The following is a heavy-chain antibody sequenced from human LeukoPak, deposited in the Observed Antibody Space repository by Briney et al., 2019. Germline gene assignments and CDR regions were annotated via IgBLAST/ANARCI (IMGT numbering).Heavy chain of an antibody. V-gene: IGHV3-23*01. Sequence: GGSLRLSCVASGFTFRSHGMSWVRQAPGKGLEWVSGISGSAGSTYYADSVKGRFTISRDNSKNTLYLQMNSLRGEDTAVYYCAKASGSLLAYYYYMDVWGKGTTVTVS. J-gene: IGHJ6*03. CDR1: GFTFRSHG. D-gene: IGHD1-26*01. CDR3: AKASGSLLAYYYYMDV. CDR2: ISGSAGST.